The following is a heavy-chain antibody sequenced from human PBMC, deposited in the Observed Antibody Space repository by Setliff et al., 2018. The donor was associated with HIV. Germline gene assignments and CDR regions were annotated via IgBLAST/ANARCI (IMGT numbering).Heavy chain of an antibody. CDR2: ISHSGST. Sequence: SETLSLTCGVSGIPIDRVYSWAWIRQPPGKGLEWIGTISHSGSTNYNPSLKSRVTISVDTSKNQFSLKLNSVTAADTAVYYCARIIMPRGGAFDIWGQGTMVTVSS. CDR3: ARIIMPRGGAFDI. J-gene: IGHJ3*02. V-gene: IGHV4-38-2*01. D-gene: IGHD3-10*01. CDR1: GIPIDRVYS.